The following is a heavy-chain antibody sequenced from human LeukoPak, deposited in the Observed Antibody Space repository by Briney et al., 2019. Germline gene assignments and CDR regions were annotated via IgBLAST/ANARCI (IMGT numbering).Heavy chain of an antibody. J-gene: IGHJ3*02. CDR1: GYTFTSYD. CDR2: MNPNSGNT. V-gene: IGHV1-8*01. D-gene: IGHD6-13*01. Sequence: ASVKVSCKASGYTFTSYDINWVRQATGQGLEWMGWMNPNSGNTGYAQKFQGRVTMTRNTSISTAYMELSSLRSEDTAVYYYARGRAAGTRRAFDIWGQGTMVTVSP. CDR3: ARGRAAGTRRAFDI.